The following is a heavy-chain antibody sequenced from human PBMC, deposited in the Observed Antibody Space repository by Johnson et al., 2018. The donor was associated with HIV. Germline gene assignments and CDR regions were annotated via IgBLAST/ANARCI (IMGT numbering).Heavy chain of an antibody. D-gene: IGHD5-24*01. Sequence: VQLVESGGGLVQPGGSLRLSCAASGFIFRNYWMHWVRQAPGKGLVWVARMYSGGTTYYADSVKGGFTISRDNSKNTLFLQMNSLRAEDTAVFYCARACRDGYTCDVYDIWGQGTMVTVSS. V-gene: IGHV3-66*01. CDR2: MYSGGTT. CDR3: ARACRDGYTCDVYDI. J-gene: IGHJ3*02. CDR1: GFIFRNYW.